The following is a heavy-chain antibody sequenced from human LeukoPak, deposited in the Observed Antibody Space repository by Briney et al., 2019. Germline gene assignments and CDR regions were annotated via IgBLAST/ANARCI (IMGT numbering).Heavy chain of an antibody. CDR1: GFTFSSYA. Sequence: GGSLRLSCAASGFTFSSYAMSWVRQAPGKGLEWVSAISGSGGSTYYADSVKGRFTISRDNFKNTLYLQMNSLRAEDTAVYYCAKDRGSTRSNSPFDYWGQGTLVTVSS. CDR3: AKDRGSTRSNSPFDY. CDR2: ISGSGGST. J-gene: IGHJ4*02. V-gene: IGHV3-23*01. D-gene: IGHD2-2*01.